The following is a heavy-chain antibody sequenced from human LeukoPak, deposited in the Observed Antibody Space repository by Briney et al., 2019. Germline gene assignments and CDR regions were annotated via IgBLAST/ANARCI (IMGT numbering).Heavy chain of an antibody. CDR1: GFTFSDYW. D-gene: IGHD3-3*01. Sequence: PGGSLRLSCAASGFTFSDYWMDWVRQVPGKGLVWVSRIKSDGSSIMYADSVRGRFTISRDNAKNTLYLQMNSLSVEDTAVYYCAILPPGHWGQGTLVTVSS. V-gene: IGHV3-74*03. CDR2: IKSDGSSI. CDR3: AILPPGH. J-gene: IGHJ1*01.